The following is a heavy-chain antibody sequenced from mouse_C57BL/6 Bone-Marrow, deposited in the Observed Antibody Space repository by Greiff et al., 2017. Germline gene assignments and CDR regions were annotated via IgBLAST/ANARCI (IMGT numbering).Heavy chain of an antibody. CDR1: GFSLTSYG. J-gene: IGHJ4*01. V-gene: IGHV2-5*01. Sequence: QVQLKQSGPGLVQPSQSLSITCTVSGFSLTSYGVHWVRQSPGKGLEWLGVIWRGGSTDYNAAFMSRLSITKDNSKSQVFFKMNSLQADDTAIYYCAKWGIFDGYYDYYAMDYWGQGTSVTVSS. D-gene: IGHD2-3*01. CDR2: IWRGGST. CDR3: AKWGIFDGYYDYYAMDY.